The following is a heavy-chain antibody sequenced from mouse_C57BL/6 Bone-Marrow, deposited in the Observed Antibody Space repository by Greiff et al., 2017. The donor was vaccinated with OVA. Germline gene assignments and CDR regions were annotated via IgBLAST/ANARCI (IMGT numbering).Heavy chain of an antibody. CDR2: ILPGSGST. J-gene: IGHJ3*01. Sequence: QVQLKQSGAELMKPGASVKLSCKASGYTFTGYWIEWVKQRPGHGLEWIGEILPGSGSTNYNEKFKGKATFTADTSSNTAYMQLSSLTTEDYAIYYGARGGLLRLAWFAYWGKGTLVTVSA. D-gene: IGHD1-1*01. CDR1: GYTFTGYW. CDR3: ARGGLLRLAWFAY. V-gene: IGHV1-9*01.